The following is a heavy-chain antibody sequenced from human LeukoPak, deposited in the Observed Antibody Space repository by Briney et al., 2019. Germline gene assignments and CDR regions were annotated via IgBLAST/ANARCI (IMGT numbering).Heavy chain of an antibody. CDR1: GGSISSYY. J-gene: IGHJ3*02. CDR3: ARLRATAFDI. CDR2: IYYSGST. Sequence: SETLSLTCTVSGGSISSYYWSWIRQTPGKGLEWIGYIYYSGSTNYNPSLKSRVTISVDTSKNQFSLKLSSVTAADTAVYYCARLRATAFDIWGQGTMVTVSS. V-gene: IGHV4-59*08.